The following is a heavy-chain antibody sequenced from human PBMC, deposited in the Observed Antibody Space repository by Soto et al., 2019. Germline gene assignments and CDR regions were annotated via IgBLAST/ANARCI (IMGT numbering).Heavy chain of an antibody. Sequence: QVQLQESGPGLVKPSGTLSLTCAVSGGSISSSNWWSWVRQPPGKGREWVGEIYRSGSTNYNPSLKSRVTISVDKSKNQFSLKLSSVTAADTAVYYCARVSGAWSYYGFDPWGQGTLVTVSS. CDR1: GGSISSSNW. CDR2: IYRSGST. V-gene: IGHV4-4*02. D-gene: IGHD3-10*01. CDR3: ARVSGAWSYYGFDP. J-gene: IGHJ5*02.